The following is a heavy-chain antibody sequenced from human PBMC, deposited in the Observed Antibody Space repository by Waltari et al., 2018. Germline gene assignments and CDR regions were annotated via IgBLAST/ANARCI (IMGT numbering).Heavy chain of an antibody. D-gene: IGHD3-3*01. V-gene: IGHV3-23*03. CDR3: AKGFLEWLLTDY. J-gene: IGHJ4*02. CDR1: GFTFSSYA. Sequence: EVQLLESGGGLVQPGGSLRLSCAASGFTFSSYAMSWVRQAPGKGLEWVSVSYSGGSTYYADSVKGRFTISRDNSKNTLYLQMNSLRAEDTAVYYCAKGFLEWLLTDYWGQGTLVTVSS. CDR2: SYSGGST.